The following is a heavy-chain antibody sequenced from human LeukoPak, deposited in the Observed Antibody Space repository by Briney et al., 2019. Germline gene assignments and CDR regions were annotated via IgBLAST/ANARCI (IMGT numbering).Heavy chain of an antibody. J-gene: IGHJ6*03. D-gene: IGHD6-13*01. CDR3: ARDIGALGQDLSYYYYMDV. CDR1: GFTFSSYS. CDR2: ISSSSSYI. V-gene: IGHV3-21*01. Sequence: GGSLRLSCAASGFTFSSYSMNWVRQAPGKGLEWVSSISSSSSYIYYADSVKGRFTISRDNAKNSLYLQMNSLRAEDTAVYYCARDIGALGQDLSYYYYMDVWGKGTTVTVSS.